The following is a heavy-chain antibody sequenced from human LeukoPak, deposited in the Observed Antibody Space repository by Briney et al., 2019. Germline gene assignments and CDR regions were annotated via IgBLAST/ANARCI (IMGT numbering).Heavy chain of an antibody. CDR1: GGSFSGYY. CDR2: INHSGST. D-gene: IGHD3-10*01. V-gene: IGHV4-34*01. J-gene: IGHJ6*03. CDR3: ARRWYYGSGSYYRYYYYYYYMDV. Sequence: PSETQSLTCAVYGGSFSGYYWSWIRQPPGKGLEWIGEINHSGSTNYNPSLKSRVTISVDTSKNQFSLKLSSVTAADTAVYYCARRWYYGSGSYYRYYYYYYYMDVWGKGTTVTVSS.